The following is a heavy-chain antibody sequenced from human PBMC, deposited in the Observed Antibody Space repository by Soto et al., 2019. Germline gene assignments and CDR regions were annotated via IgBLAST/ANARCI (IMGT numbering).Heavy chain of an antibody. CDR2: IRKKTNSYTT. D-gene: IGHD4-17*01. Sequence: EVQLVESGGGLVQPGGSLRLSCAASGLTFSDRYMDWVRQAPGKGLEWVGRIRKKTNSYTTEYAASVKGRFIISRDDSTNSLYLQMSNLKTEDTAVYYCTTVTTVDYYFDYWGQGTLVTVSS. J-gene: IGHJ4*02. CDR1: GLTFSDRY. V-gene: IGHV3-72*01. CDR3: TTVTTVDYYFDY.